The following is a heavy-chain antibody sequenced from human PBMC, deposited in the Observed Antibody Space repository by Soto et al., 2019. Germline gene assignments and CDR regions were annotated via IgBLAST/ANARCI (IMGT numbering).Heavy chain of an antibody. J-gene: IGHJ4*02. CDR2: IFYSGST. CDR1: CGSISGHY. Sequence: KTSETLSLTCSVSCGSISGHYWTWIRQSPGKGLEWIGYIFYSGSTNYNPSLKSRVTISVDTSKNQFSLKMSSVTAADTAVYYCARVGSSGWSPDYWGRGTLVTVSS. D-gene: IGHD6-19*01. CDR3: ARVGSSGWSPDY. V-gene: IGHV4-59*11.